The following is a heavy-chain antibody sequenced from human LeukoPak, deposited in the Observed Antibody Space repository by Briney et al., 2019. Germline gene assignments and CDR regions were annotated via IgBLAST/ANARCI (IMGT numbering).Heavy chain of an antibody. CDR2: IIPIFGTA. CDR1: GGTFSSYA. CDR3: AREPGDGGYDNFDY. V-gene: IGHV1-69*13. J-gene: IGHJ4*02. Sequence: ASVKVSCKASGGTFSSYAISWVRQAPGQGLEWMEGIIPIFGTANYAQKFQGRVTITADESTSTAYMELSSLRSEDTAVYYCAREPGDGGYDNFDYWGQGTLVTVSS. D-gene: IGHD5-12*01.